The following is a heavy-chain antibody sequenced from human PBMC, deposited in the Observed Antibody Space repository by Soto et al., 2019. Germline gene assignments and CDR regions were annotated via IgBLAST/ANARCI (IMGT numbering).Heavy chain of an antibody. CDR3: ARDYPTNLKLEALPYWLYP. J-gene: IGHJ5*02. CDR1: GYTFTGYY. Sequence: QVQLVQSGAEVKKPGASVKVSCKASGYTFTGYYMHWVRQAPGQGLEWMGWINPNSGGTNYAQKFQGRVTTTRDTSISTDYRELSRLRSDDTAVYYSARDYPTNLKLEALPYWLYPWGQGTLVTVSS. CDR2: INPNSGGT. V-gene: IGHV1-2*02. D-gene: IGHD1-1*01.